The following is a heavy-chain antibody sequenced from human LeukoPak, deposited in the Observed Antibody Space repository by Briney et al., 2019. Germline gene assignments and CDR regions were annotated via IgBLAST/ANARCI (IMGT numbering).Heavy chain of an antibody. Sequence: GGSLGLSCAASGFAFNFFAMSWVRQVPGKGLEWISTINANAGSTYYADSVKGRFTISRDNAKNSLYLQVISLRAEDTAVYYCARGPSIAARYDAFDIWGQGTMVTVSS. D-gene: IGHD6-6*01. CDR1: GFAFNFFA. J-gene: IGHJ3*02. CDR2: INANAGST. CDR3: ARGPSIAARYDAFDI. V-gene: IGHV3-23*01.